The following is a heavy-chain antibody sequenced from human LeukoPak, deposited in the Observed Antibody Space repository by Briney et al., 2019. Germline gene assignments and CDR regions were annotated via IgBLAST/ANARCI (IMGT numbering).Heavy chain of an antibody. D-gene: IGHD3-3*01. V-gene: IGHV3-48*03. CDR1: GFTFSTYE. Sequence: GGSLRLSCTASGFTFSTYEMNWVRQAPGKGLEWVSYISGSGYPIYYAASVKGRFTISRDNAKNSLYLQMNSLRAEDTAIYYCARVRGLEWLLKHLDSWGQGTLVTVSS. CDR2: ISGSGYPI. J-gene: IGHJ4*02. CDR3: ARVRGLEWLLKHLDS.